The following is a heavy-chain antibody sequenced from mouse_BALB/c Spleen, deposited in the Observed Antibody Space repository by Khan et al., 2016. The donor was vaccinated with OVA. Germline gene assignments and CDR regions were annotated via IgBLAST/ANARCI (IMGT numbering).Heavy chain of an antibody. V-gene: IGHV9-3-1*01. CDR1: GYTFKNHG. Sequence: QIQLVQSGPELKKPGETVKISCKASGYTFKNHGMNWVKQAPGKGLKWMGWINTYTGEPTYVEDFKGRFAFSLETSASTAYLQLNNLKNEDTATYFCARPPFFSYVRVYWGQGTSVTVSS. J-gene: IGHJ4*01. CDR3: ARPPFFSYVRVY. CDR2: INTYTGEP.